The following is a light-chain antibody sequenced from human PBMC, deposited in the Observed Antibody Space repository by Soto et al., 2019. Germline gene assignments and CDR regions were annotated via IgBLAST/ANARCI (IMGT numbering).Light chain of an antibody. CDR1: QSVSSY. CDR3: QQRSNWPPGGT. J-gene: IGKJ2*01. Sequence: EIVLTQSPATLSLSPGERATLSCRVSQSVSSYLAWYQQKPGQAPRLLIYDASNRATGIPARFSGSGSGTDFTLTISSLEPEDFAVYYCQQRSNWPPGGTFGQGTKLEIK. V-gene: IGKV3-11*01. CDR2: DAS.